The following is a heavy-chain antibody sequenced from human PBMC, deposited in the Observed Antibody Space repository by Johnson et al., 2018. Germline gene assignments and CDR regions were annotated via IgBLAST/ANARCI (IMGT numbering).Heavy chain of an antibody. CDR3: AKVATPQKAVLAEYFQL. CDR1: GFSFSSYD. V-gene: IGHV3-30*18. D-gene: IGHD2-15*01. Sequence: QVQLVQSGGGVVQPGRSLRVSCVASGFSFSSYDMHWVRQAPGKGLEWVAVISYDETYKYYRDSVKGRFTISRDNSRNTLTLQMNSLRDEDTAVYYCAKVATPQKAVLAEYFQLWGQGTLVTVSS. CDR2: ISYDETYK. J-gene: IGHJ1*01.